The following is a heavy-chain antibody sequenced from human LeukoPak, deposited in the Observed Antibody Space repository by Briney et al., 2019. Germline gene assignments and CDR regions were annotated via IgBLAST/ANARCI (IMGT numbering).Heavy chain of an antibody. Sequence: GGSLRLSCAASGFTFSSYWMSWVRQAPGKGLEWVANIKQDESEKYYVDSVKGRITISRDNAKNTLYLQMNRRRAEDTAVYYCARDMPWLQGVFDYWGQGTLVTVSS. CDR3: ARDMPWLQGVFDY. CDR2: IKQDESEK. CDR1: GFTFSSYW. D-gene: IGHD5-24*01. J-gene: IGHJ4*02. V-gene: IGHV3-7*01.